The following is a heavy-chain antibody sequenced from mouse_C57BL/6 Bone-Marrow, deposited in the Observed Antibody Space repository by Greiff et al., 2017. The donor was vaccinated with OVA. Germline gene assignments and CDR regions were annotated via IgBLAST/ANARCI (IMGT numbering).Heavy chain of an antibody. CDR2: INSDGGST. J-gene: IGHJ2*01. V-gene: IGHV5-2*01. Sequence: EVMLVESGGGLVQPGESPKLSCESNEYEFPSHDMSWVRKTPEKRLELVAAINSDGGSTYYPDTMERRFIISRDKTKKTLYLQMSSLRSEDTALYYCAREVITTRFDYWGQGTTLTVSS. D-gene: IGHD2-4*01. CDR1: EYEFPSHD. CDR3: AREVITTRFDY.